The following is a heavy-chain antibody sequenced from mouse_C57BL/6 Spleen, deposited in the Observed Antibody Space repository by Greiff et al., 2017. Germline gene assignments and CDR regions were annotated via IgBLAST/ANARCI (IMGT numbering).Heavy chain of an antibody. CDR1: GYSITSGYY. CDR2: ISYDGSN. CDR3: ARGGVYYGSRGAWFAY. V-gene: IGHV3-6*01. D-gene: IGHD1-1*01. Sequence: EVKLEESGPGLVKPSQSLSLTCSVTGYSITSGYYWNWIRQFPGNKLEWLGYISYDGSNNYNPSLKNRISITRDTSKNLFFLKLNSVTTEDTATYYCARGGVYYGSRGAWFAYWGQGTLVTVSA. J-gene: IGHJ3*01.